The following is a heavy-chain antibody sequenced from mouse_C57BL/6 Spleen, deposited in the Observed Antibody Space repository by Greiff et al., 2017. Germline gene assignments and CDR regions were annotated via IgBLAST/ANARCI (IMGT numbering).Heavy chain of an antibody. Sequence: VKLMESGAELVRPGASVKLSCKASGYTFTDYYINWVKQRPGQGLEWIARIYPGSGNTYYNEKFKGKATLTAEKSSSTAYMQLSSLTSEDSAVYFCARKLMDYWGQGTSVTVSS. CDR3: ARKLMDY. CDR2: IYPGSGNT. V-gene: IGHV1-76*01. CDR1: GYTFTDYY. J-gene: IGHJ4*01.